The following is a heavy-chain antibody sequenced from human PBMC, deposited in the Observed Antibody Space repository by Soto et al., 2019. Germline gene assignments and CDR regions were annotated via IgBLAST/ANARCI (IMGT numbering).Heavy chain of an antibody. CDR3: ARALTDSSGYNFWYFDL. Sequence: QVQLQESGPGLVKPSQTLSLTCTVSRGSLTSGSYYWSWIRQDPGNGLEWIGYLYHPGNAYYNPSLQCRVTLSVDRSKNQFSMKLSSVTAADTAVYYCARALTDSSGYNFWYFDLWCRGTLVTVSS. V-gene: IGHV4-31*03. CDR2: LYHPGNA. D-gene: IGHD3-22*01. CDR1: RGSLTSGSYY. J-gene: IGHJ2*01.